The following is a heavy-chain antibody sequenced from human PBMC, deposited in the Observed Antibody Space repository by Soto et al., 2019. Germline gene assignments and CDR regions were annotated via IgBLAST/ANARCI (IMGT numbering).Heavy chain of an antibody. V-gene: IGHV3-53*01. J-gene: IGHJ6*02. CDR2: IYSGGST. CDR3: PRDRARGHCSSTNCPRLGMDV. CDR1: GLTVSSNY. D-gene: IGHD2-2*01. Sequence: PGGSLRLSCAASGLTVSSNYMSWVRRAPGNGLEWVSVIYSGGSTYYADSVKGRFTLSRDNSKNTLYLQMNSLSAEDTAVYYCPRDRARGHCSSTNCPRLGMDVWGQGTTVTVSS.